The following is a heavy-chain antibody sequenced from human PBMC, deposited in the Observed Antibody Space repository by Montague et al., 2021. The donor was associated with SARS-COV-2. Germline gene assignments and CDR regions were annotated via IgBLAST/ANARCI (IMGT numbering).Heavy chain of an antibody. CDR2: VYTSGST. D-gene: IGHD7-27*01. CDR3: ARMGLSGEGWFDP. J-gene: IGHJ5*02. Sequence: TLSLTCTVSGVSISSGTYYWSWIRQPAGKGLEWIGRVYTSGSTNYNPSLESRATLSVDTSKNQFSLKLRSVTAADTAVYFCARMGLSGEGWFDPWGQGTLVAVSS. CDR1: GVSISSGTYY. V-gene: IGHV4-61*02.